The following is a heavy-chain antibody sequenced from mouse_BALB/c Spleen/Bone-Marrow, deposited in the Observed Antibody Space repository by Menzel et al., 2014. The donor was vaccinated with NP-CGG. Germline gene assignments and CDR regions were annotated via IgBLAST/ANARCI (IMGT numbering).Heavy chain of an antibody. CDR3: ASHYYGSSRFAY. D-gene: IGHD1-1*01. J-gene: IGHJ3*01. V-gene: IGHV14-3*02. Sequence: VHVKQSGAELVKPGASVKLSCTASGFNIKDTYMHWVKQRPEQGLEWIGRIDPANGNTKYDPKFQGKATITADTSSNTAYLQLSSLTSEDTAVYYCASHYYGSSRFAYWGQGTLVTVSA. CDR1: GFNIKDTY. CDR2: IDPANGNT.